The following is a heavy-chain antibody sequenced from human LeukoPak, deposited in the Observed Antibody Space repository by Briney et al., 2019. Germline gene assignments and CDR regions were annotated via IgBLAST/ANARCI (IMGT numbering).Heavy chain of an antibody. CDR1: GFTFSGFS. D-gene: IGHD3-10*01. CDR2: ISSRSSNI. CDR3: ARVGEQLGFDY. Sequence: PGGSLRLSCAASGFTFSGFSMNWVSQTPGKGLEWVSSISSRSSNIYYADSMKGRFTISRDNAKNSLYLQMNSLRAEDTAVYYCARVGEQLGFDYWGQGTLVTVSS. V-gene: IGHV3-21*01. J-gene: IGHJ4*02.